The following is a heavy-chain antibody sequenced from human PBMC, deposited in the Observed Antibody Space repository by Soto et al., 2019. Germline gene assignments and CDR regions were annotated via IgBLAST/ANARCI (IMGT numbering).Heavy chain of an antibody. CDR2: IWYDGSNK. V-gene: IGHV3-33*01. CDR1: GFTFSSYG. J-gene: IGHJ3*02. D-gene: IGHD1-1*01. CDR3: AREGTTGTTEAIDAFDI. Sequence: PGGSLRLSCAASGFTFSSYGMHWVRQAPGKGLEWVAVIWYDGSNKYYADSVKGRFTISRDNSKNTLYLQMNSLRAEDTAVYYCAREGTTGTTEAIDAFDIWGQGTMVTVSS.